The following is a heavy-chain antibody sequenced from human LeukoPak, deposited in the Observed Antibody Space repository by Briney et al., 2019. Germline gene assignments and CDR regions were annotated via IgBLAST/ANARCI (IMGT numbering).Heavy chain of an antibody. CDR1: GFTFSSYA. D-gene: IGHD3-3*01. CDR2: IRYDGSNK. V-gene: IGHV3-30*02. J-gene: IGHJ6*03. Sequence: GGSLRLSCAASGFTFSSYAMHWVRQAPGKGLEWVAFIRYDGSNKYYADSVKGRFTISRDNSKNTLYLQMDSLRAEDTAVYYCAKALQGGSIFGVVISAYMDVWGKGTTVTVSS. CDR3: AKALQGGSIFGVVISAYMDV.